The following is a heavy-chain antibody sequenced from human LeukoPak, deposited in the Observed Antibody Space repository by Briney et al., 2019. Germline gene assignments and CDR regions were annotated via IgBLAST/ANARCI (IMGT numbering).Heavy chain of an antibody. Sequence: ALVKVSCKASGYTFTGYYMHWVRQAPGQGLEWIGWINPNSGGTNYAQKFQGRVTMTRDTSISTAYMELSRLRSDDTAVYYCARYSGYDEPFEYWGQGTLVTVSS. CDR2: INPNSGGT. V-gene: IGHV1-2*02. D-gene: IGHD5-12*01. CDR1: GYTFTGYY. CDR3: ARYSGYDEPFEY. J-gene: IGHJ4*02.